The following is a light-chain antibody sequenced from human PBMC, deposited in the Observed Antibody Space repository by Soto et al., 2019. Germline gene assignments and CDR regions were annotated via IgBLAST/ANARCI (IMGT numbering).Light chain of an antibody. Sequence: EIVLTQSPGTLPLSPGERATLSSRASQSINSQLAWYQQKPGQAPRLLSYDASNRATGIPARFSGSETWTEFTLTISSLEPEDSEVYYCQQRWSWPLTFGGGTKVDIK. J-gene: IGKJ4*01. CDR3: QQRWSWPLT. CDR2: DAS. CDR1: QSINSQ. V-gene: IGKV3-11*01.